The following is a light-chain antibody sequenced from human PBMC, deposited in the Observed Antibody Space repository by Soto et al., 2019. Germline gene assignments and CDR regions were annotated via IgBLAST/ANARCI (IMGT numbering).Light chain of an antibody. V-gene: IGKV3-11*01. CDR3: QQRSNWPPVIT. J-gene: IGKJ5*01. Sequence: EIVLTQSPGTLSLSPGERATLSCRDSQSFSSYLAWYQQKPGQAPRLLIYDASKRATCIPARFSGRGSGTDITLTISSLEPEDFAVDYCQQRSNWPPVITFGQVTRLEIK. CDR1: QSFSSY. CDR2: DAS.